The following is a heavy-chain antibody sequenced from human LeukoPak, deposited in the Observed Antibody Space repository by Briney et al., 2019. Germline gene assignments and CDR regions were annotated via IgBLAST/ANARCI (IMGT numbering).Heavy chain of an antibody. D-gene: IGHD2-15*01. Sequence: SSETLSLTCAVYGGSFSGYYWSWIRQPPGKGLEWIGEINHSGSTNYNPSLKRRVTISVDTSKNQFSLKLSSVTAADTAVYYCARAVVVAATRYYYMDVWGKGTTVTVSS. J-gene: IGHJ6*03. CDR2: INHSGST. V-gene: IGHV4-34*01. CDR1: GGSFSGYY. CDR3: ARAVVVAATRYYYMDV.